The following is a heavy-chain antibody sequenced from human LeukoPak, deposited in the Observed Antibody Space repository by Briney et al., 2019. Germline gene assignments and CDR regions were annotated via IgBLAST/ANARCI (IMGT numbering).Heavy chain of an antibody. CDR1: GGSFSGYY. CDR2: INHSGST. D-gene: IGHD6-19*01. Sequence: SETQSLTCAVYGGSFSGYYWSWIRQPPGKGLEWIGEINHSGSTNYNPSLKSRVTISVDTSKNQFSLKLSSVTAADTAVYYCARDSSGWYNYWGQGTLVTVSS. J-gene: IGHJ4*02. CDR3: ARDSSGWYNY. V-gene: IGHV4-34*01.